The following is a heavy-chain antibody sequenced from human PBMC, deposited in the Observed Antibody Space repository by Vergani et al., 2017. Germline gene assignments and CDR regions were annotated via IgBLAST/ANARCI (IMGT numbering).Heavy chain of an antibody. J-gene: IGHJ4*02. CDR2: IYYSGST. Sequence: QLQLQESGPGLVKPSETLSLTCTVSGGSISSSSYYWGWIRQPPGKGLEWIGSIYYSGSTYYNPSLKSRVTISVETSKNQFSLKLSSVTAADTAVYYCARRGGSTVTTDYWGQGTLVTVSS. CDR1: GGSISSSSYY. V-gene: IGHV4-39*01. D-gene: IGHD4-17*01. CDR3: ARRGGSTVTTDY.